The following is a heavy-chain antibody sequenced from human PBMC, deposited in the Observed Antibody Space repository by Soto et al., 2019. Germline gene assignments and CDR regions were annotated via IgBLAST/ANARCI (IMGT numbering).Heavy chain of an antibody. J-gene: IGHJ5*02. CDR2: INHSGST. D-gene: IGHD1-1*01. V-gene: IGHV4-34*01. CDR1: GGSFSGYY. Sequence: QVQLQQWGAGLLKPSETLSLTCAVYGGSFSGYYWSWIRQPPGKGLEWIGEINHSGSTNYNPSLKRRVTISVDTSKNQLSLKLSSVTAADSAVYYCAIRSTTGTTVWWRRDWFDPWGQGTLVTVSS. CDR3: AIRSTTGTTVWWRRDWFDP.